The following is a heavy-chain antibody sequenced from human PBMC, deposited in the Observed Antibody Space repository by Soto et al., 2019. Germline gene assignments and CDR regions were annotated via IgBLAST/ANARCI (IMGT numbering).Heavy chain of an antibody. V-gene: IGHV3-7*04. Sequence: EVQLVESGGGLVQPGGSLRLSCAASGFSFNNYWMSWVRQAPGKGLEWVANINQDGSEKYYVDSVKGRFTISRDNAKNSLYLQMNSLRAEDTAVYYCARGGGSFLFDYWGQGTLVTVSS. J-gene: IGHJ4*02. CDR1: GFSFNNYW. D-gene: IGHD3-16*01. CDR3: ARGGGSFLFDY. CDR2: INQDGSEK.